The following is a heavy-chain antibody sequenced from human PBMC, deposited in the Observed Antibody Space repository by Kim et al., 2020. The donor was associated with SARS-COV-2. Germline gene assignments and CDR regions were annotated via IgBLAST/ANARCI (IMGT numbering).Heavy chain of an antibody. CDR3: AGICGTTSCSDDY. J-gene: IGHJ4*02. Sequence: ADSVRCRVTTSRDNPKSTVYLQMNSLRAEDTAVYYCAGICGTTSCSDDYWGQGTLVTVSS. V-gene: IGHV3-23*01. D-gene: IGHD2-2*01.